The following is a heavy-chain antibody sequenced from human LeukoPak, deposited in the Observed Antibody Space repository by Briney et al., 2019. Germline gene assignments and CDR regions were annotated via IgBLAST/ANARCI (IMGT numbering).Heavy chain of an antibody. V-gene: IGHV3-23*01. Sequence: GGSLRLSCAVSGFTFSSNGMSWVRQAPGKGLEWVSAISGSGDTIYYADSVKGRFTISRDNSKNTLYLQMNSLRAEDTAIYYCAIHYDFSSWGQGTMVTVSS. CDR1: GFTFSSNG. CDR3: AIHYDFSS. J-gene: IGHJ3*01. D-gene: IGHD3-3*01. CDR2: ISGSGDTI.